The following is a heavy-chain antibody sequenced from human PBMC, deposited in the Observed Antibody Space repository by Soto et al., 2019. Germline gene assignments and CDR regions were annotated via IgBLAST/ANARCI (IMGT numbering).Heavy chain of an antibody. CDR2: IYPGDSDT. J-gene: IGHJ3*02. Sequence: XESLKISCKGSGYSFTSYWIGWVRQMPGKGLEWMGIIYPGDSDTRYSPSFQGQVTISADKSISTAYLQWSSLKASDTAMYYCARQAYYDFWSGYYTAAFDIWGQGTMVTVSS. V-gene: IGHV5-51*01. CDR1: GYSFTSYW. CDR3: ARQAYYDFWSGYYTAAFDI. D-gene: IGHD3-3*01.